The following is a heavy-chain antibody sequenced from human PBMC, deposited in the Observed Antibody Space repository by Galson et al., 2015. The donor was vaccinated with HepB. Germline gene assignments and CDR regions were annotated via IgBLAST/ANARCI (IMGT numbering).Heavy chain of an antibody. CDR2: IDPSDSYT. V-gene: IGHV5-10-1*01. J-gene: IGHJ6*02. Sequence: QSGAEVKKPGESLRISCKGSGYSFTSYWISWVRQMPGKGLEWMGRIDPSDSYTNYSPSFQGHVTISADKSISTAYLQWSSLKASDTAMYYCARRRSSSSLGYYYYGMDVWGQGTTVTVSS. D-gene: IGHD6-6*01. CDR1: GYSFTSYW. CDR3: ARRRSSSSLGYYYYGMDV.